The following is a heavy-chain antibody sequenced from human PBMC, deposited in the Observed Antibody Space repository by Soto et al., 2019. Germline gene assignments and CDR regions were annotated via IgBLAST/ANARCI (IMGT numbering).Heavy chain of an antibody. J-gene: IGHJ6*02. V-gene: IGHV3-11*01. CDR3: ARDTGIYYAMDV. D-gene: IGHD3-10*01. Sequence: GGSLRLSCAASGFTSSDYYMTWIRQAPGKGLEWLSYISSGGITIYYADSVKGRFTVSRDNAKNSMYLQMNNLRVEDTAVYYCARDTGIYYAMDVWGHGTTV. CDR1: GFTSSDYY. CDR2: ISSGGITI.